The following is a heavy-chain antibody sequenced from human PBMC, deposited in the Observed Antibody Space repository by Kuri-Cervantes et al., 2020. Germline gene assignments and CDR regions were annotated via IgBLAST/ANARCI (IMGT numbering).Heavy chain of an antibody. V-gene: IGHV1-46*01. CDR3: ARSGFYDFWSGLDQLDY. CDR2: INPSGGST. Sequence: ASVKVSCKASGYTFTGYYMHWVRQAPGQGLEWMGIINPSGGSTSYAQKFQGRVTMTRDTSTSTVYMELSSLRSEDTAVYYCARSGFYDFWSGLDQLDYWGQGTLVTVSS. J-gene: IGHJ4*02. D-gene: IGHD3-3*01. CDR1: GYTFTGYY.